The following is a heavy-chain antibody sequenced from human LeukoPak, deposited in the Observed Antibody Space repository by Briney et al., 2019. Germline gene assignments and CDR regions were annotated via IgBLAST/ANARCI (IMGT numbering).Heavy chain of an antibody. D-gene: IGHD6-13*01. Sequence: GGSLRLSCAASGFTFNSYAMSWVRQAPGKGLEWVSAISGGGVTTYYADSVKGRFTISRDNSRNTLYLQMNSLRAEDTAVYYCAKRHRNSSPDFDYWGQGTLVTVSS. V-gene: IGHV3-23*01. CDR3: AKRHRNSSPDFDY. J-gene: IGHJ4*02. CDR1: GFTFNSYA. CDR2: ISGGGVTT.